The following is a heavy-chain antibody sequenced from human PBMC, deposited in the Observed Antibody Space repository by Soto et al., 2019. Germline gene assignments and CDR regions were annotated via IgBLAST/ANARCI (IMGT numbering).Heavy chain of an antibody. Sequence: LVKVSCKASGFSNSRSLVQRGRKDRGQRLEWIGWIVVGSGNTNYAQKFQERVTITRDMSTSTAYMELSSLRSEDTAVYYCAAAGDYGDPFVDYWGQGTLVTVSS. CDR1: GFSNSRSL. D-gene: IGHD4-17*01. CDR3: AAAGDYGDPFVDY. V-gene: IGHV1-58*01. J-gene: IGHJ4*02. CDR2: IVVGSGNT.